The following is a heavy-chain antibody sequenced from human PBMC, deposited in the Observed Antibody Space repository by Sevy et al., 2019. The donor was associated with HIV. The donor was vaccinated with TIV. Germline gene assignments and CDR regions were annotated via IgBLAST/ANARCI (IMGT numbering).Heavy chain of an antibody. CDR1: GFSFSRHG. J-gene: IGHJ6*02. CDR2: ISDDGSDK. Sequence: GGSLRLSCVADGFSFSRHGMHWARQAPGKGLEWVAVISDDGSDKVYAESVKGRFTVSRDNSKDTVYLQMNRLRLDDTAVYYCANSRGRYEGSSWLYYYYIMDVWGQGTTVTVSS. V-gene: IGHV3-30*18. CDR3: ANSRGRYEGSSWLYYYYIMDV. D-gene: IGHD6-13*01.